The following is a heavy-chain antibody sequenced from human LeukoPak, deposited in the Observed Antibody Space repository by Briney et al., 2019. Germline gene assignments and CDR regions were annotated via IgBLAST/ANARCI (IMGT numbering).Heavy chain of an antibody. CDR3: ARFPYDSSDADAFDI. J-gene: IGHJ3*02. D-gene: IGHD3-22*01. CDR1: GGSISSSSYY. V-gene: IGHV4-39*07. Sequence: SETLSLTCTVSGGSISSSSYYWGWIRQPPGKGLEWIGSIYYSGSTYYNPSLKSRVTISVDTSKNQFSLRLSSVTAADTAVYYCARFPYDSSDADAFDIWGQGTTVTVSS. CDR2: IYYSGST.